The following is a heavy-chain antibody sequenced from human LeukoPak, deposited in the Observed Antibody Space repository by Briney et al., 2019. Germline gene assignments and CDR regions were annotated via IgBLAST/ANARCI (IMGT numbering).Heavy chain of an antibody. CDR2: IYTSGST. J-gene: IGHJ3*02. Sequence: PSQTLSLTCTVSGGSISSGSYYWSWIRQPAGKGLEWIGRIYTSGSTYYNPSLKSRVTISVDTSKNQFSLKLSSVTAADTAVYYCAAPGIAVAGTEAFDIWGQGTMVTVSS. CDR3: AAPGIAVAGTEAFDI. CDR1: GGSISSGSYY. V-gene: IGHV4-61*02. D-gene: IGHD6-19*01.